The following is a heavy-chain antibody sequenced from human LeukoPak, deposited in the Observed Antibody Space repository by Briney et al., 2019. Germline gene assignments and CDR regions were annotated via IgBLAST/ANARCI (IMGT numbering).Heavy chain of an antibody. D-gene: IGHD5-12*01. J-gene: IGHJ6*03. Sequence: TLSLTCAVYGGSFSGYYWSWIRQPPGKALEWLARIDWDDDKYYSTSLKTRLTISKDTSKNQVVLTMTNMDPVDTATYYCARVRGYSGYDHYYYYYMDVWGKGTTVTVSS. CDR3: ARVRGYSGYDHYYYYYMDV. CDR1: GGSFSGYY. V-gene: IGHV2-70*11. CDR2: IDWDDDK.